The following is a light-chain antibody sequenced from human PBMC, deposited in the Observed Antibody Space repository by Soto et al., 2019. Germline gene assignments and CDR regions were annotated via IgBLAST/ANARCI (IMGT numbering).Light chain of an antibody. CDR1: SSNIGSNP. V-gene: IGLV1-44*01. CDR3: AAWDDRLKTYV. J-gene: IGLJ1*01. Sequence: QSVLSQPPSTSGTPGQSVTISCSGNSSNIGSNPVNWYQQVPGAAPKLLIYNNDKRPSGVPDRFSGSKSGTSASLTSRGLQSEDEDDYYCAAWDDRLKTYVFGTGTKVTVL. CDR2: NND.